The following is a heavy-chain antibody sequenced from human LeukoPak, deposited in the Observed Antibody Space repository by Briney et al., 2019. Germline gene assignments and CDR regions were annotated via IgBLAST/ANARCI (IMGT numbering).Heavy chain of an antibody. CDR1: GGSFSSTTYN. D-gene: IGHD1-26*01. Sequence: SSETLSLSCSVSGGSFSSTTYNWGWIRQPPGKGLEWFGSVCYSGITSDNPSLKSRVTIFVDTYKNQFSLKLISVTAADTPVYFCARHWAHSGGGSYYFDYWGQGTLVTVSS. CDR2: VCYSGIT. CDR3: ARHWAHSGGGSYYFDY. J-gene: IGHJ4*02. V-gene: IGHV4-39*01.